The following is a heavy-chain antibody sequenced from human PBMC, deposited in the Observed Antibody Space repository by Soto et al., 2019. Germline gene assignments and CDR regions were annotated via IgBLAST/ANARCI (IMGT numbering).Heavy chain of an antibody. CDR2: ISSNGGST. Sequence: PGGSLRLSCSASGLTFSSYAMHWVRQAPGKGLEYVSAISSNGGSTYYADSVKGRFTISRDNSKNTLYLQMSSLRTEDTAVYYCVKNGGRGWVNWFDPWGQGTLVTVSS. CDR3: VKNGGRGWVNWFDP. V-gene: IGHV3-64D*06. J-gene: IGHJ5*02. CDR1: GLTFSSYA. D-gene: IGHD2-8*01.